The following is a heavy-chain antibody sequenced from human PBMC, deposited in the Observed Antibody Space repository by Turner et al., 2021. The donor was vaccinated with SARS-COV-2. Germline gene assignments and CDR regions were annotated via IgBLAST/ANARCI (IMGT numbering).Heavy chain of an antibody. CDR3: AKNIGDYVNYHYYVMDV. Sequence: EVQLVESGGGLVQPGRSLRLSCAASGFTFDDYAMHWVRQAPGKGMEWVSGISWNSGSIGYADAVKSRFTITRDNAKNSLYLQMISLRADDTALYYCAKNIGDYVNYHYYVMDVWGQGTTVTVSS. CDR1: GFTFDDYA. CDR2: ISWNSGSI. V-gene: IGHV3-9*01. D-gene: IGHD3-16*01. J-gene: IGHJ6*02.